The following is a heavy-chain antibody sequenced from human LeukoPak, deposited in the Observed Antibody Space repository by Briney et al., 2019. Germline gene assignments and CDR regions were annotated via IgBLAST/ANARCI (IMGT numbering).Heavy chain of an antibody. Sequence: SETLSLTCAVYGGSFSGYYWSWLRQPPGKGLEWIGEINHSGSTNYNPSLKSRVTISVDTSKNQFSLKLSSVTAADTAVYYCARGHHYYGSGSYYDWGQGTLVTVSS. CDR2: INHSGST. J-gene: IGHJ4*02. CDR1: GGSFSGYY. V-gene: IGHV4-34*01. D-gene: IGHD3-10*01. CDR3: ARGHHYYGSGSYYD.